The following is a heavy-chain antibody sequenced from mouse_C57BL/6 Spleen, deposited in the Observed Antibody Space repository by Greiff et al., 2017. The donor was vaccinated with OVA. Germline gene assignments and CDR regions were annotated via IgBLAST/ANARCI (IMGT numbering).Heavy chain of an antibody. D-gene: IGHD2-4*01. CDR1: GFTFSDYG. V-gene: IGHV5-17*01. CDR3: ARGGLGAFAY. CDR2: ISSGSSTI. Sequence: EVMLVESGGGLVKPGGSLKLSCAASGFTFSDYGMHWVRQAPEKGLEWVAYISSGSSTIYYADTGKGRFTISRDNAKNTLFLQMTSLRSEDTAMYYCARGGLGAFAYWGQGTLVTVSA. J-gene: IGHJ3*01.